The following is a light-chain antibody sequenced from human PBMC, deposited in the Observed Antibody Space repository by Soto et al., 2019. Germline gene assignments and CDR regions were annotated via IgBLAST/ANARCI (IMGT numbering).Light chain of an antibody. Sequence: QSVLTQSPSLSGTPGQRVTISGSGSSSNIAGNTVHWYQHLPGTAPKLLIYINDQRPSGVPGRFSASTSGTSASLAISGLQSDDEADYYCATWDDDLNAAVFGGGTQLTVL. J-gene: IGLJ7*01. CDR3: ATWDDDLNAAV. CDR1: SSNIAGNT. V-gene: IGLV1-44*01. CDR2: IND.